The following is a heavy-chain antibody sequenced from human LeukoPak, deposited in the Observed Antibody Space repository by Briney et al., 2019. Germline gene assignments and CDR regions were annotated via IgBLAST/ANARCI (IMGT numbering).Heavy chain of an antibody. V-gene: IGHV4-39*01. D-gene: IGHD3-22*01. CDR1: RGSISSSSYY. CDR2: IYYSGST. CDR3: ARRPTYYDSSGNFDY. Sequence: SGSLSHTCTVPRGSISSSSYYWGWTRHPPGKGLEWLGSIYYSGSTYYNPSLKSRVTISVDTSKNQFSLKLSSVTAADTAVYYCARRPTYYDSSGNFDYWGQGTLVTVSS. J-gene: IGHJ4*02.